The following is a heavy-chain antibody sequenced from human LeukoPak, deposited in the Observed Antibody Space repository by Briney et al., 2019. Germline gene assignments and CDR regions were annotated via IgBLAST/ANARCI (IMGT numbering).Heavy chain of an antibody. CDR3: ARTWGKTYYYDSSGLRDAFDI. J-gene: IGHJ3*02. CDR2: THYRSKWYN. D-gene: IGHD3-22*01. Sequence: QTLSLTCAISGDSVSSNSAAWNWIRRSPSRGLEWLGRTHYRSKWYNDYAVSVKSRITINPDTSKNQFSLQLNSVTPEDTAVYYCARTWGKTYYYDSSGLRDAFDIWGQGTMVTVSS. V-gene: IGHV6-1*01. CDR1: GDSVSSNSAA.